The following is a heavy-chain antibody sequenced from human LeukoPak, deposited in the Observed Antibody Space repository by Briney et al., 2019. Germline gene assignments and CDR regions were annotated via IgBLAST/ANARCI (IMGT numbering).Heavy chain of an antibody. Sequence: SETLSLTCTVSGDSISSYYWSWSRQPPGKGLEWIGYVYYSGSTNYNPSLKSRVTISVDTSKNQFYLKLSSVTAADTAVYYCARAKSCSGGSCSPGYWFDPWGQGTLVTVSS. CDR2: VYYSGST. CDR1: GDSISSYY. J-gene: IGHJ5*02. D-gene: IGHD2-15*01. CDR3: ARAKSCSGGSCSPGYWFDP. V-gene: IGHV4-59*01.